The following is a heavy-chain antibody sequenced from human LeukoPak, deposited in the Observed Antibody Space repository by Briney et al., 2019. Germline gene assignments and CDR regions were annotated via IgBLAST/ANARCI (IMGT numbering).Heavy chain of an antibody. D-gene: IGHD3-22*01. Sequence: GASVKVSCKASGYTFTGYYMHWVRQAPGQGLEWMGWINPNSGGTNYAQKFQGRVTMTRDTSISTAYMELSRLRSDDTAVYYCARGKVHYYDSSGFLAWGQGTLVTVSS. CDR3: ARGKVHYYDSSGFLA. J-gene: IGHJ5*02. V-gene: IGHV1-2*02. CDR2: INPNSGGT. CDR1: GYTFTGYY.